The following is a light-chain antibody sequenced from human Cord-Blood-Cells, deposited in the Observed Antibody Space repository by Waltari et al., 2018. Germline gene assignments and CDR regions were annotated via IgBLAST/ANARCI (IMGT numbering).Light chain of an antibody. V-gene: IGKV1-5*01. Sequence: DIQMTQSPSTLSASVGARVTITCRASQSISSWLAWYQQKPGKAPKLLIYDASSLESEVPSRFSGSGSATEFTLSNSSLQPDDFATYYCQQYNSYSLTFGGGTKVEIK. J-gene: IGKJ4*01. CDR3: QQYNSYSLT. CDR2: DAS. CDR1: QSISSW.